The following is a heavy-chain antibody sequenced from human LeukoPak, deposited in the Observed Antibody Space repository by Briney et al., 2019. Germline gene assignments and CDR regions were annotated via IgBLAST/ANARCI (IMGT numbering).Heavy chain of an antibody. J-gene: IGHJ1*01. Sequence: GSSVNVSCKASGGTFSSYAISWVRQAPGQGLEWMGGIIPIFGTANYAQKFQGRVTITADESTSTAYMELSSLRSEDTAVYYCARDEGPRYSSSWYVYFQHWGQGTLVTVSS. V-gene: IGHV1-69*13. D-gene: IGHD6-13*01. CDR1: GGTFSSYA. CDR2: IIPIFGTA. CDR3: ARDEGPRYSSSWYVYFQH.